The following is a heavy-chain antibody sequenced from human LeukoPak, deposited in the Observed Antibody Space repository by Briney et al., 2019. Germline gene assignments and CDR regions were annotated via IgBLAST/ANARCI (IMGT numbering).Heavy chain of an antibody. Sequence: ASVKVSCKGYGYTFINHDIDWVRQAAGQGLEWMGWMNSNSGNTGYAQKFQGRVTMTRNTSISTAYMELSSLRSEDTAVYYCARAPTYYDILTGRGYYYYGMDVWGQGTTVTVSS. V-gene: IGHV1-8*02. CDR2: MNSNSGNT. D-gene: IGHD3-9*01. J-gene: IGHJ6*02. CDR3: ARAPTYYDILTGRGYYYYGMDV. CDR1: GYTFINHD.